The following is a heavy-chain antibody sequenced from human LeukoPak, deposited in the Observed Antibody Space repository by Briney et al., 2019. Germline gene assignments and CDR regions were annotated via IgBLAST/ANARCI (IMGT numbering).Heavy chain of an antibody. CDR3: ARALYSSSWYAEYFQH. D-gene: IGHD6-13*01. V-gene: IGHV1-3*01. J-gene: IGHJ1*01. Sequence: KFQGRVTITRDTSVSTAYMELSSLRSEDTAVYYCARALYSSSWYAEYFQHWGQGTLVTVSS.